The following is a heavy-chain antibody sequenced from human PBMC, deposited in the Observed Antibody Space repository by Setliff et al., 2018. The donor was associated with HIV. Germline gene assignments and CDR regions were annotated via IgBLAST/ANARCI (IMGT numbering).Heavy chain of an antibody. Sequence: GGSLRLSCAASGFTFSSYSMNWVRQAPGKGLEWVSSISSSSSTIYYADSVKGRFTISRDNAKKSLYLQMNSLRVEDTALYYCARVKYDSSGYLSYMDVWGKGTTVTVSS. CDR3: ARVKYDSSGYLSYMDV. CDR1: GFTFSSYS. J-gene: IGHJ6*03. V-gene: IGHV3-48*01. CDR2: ISSSSSTI. D-gene: IGHD3-22*01.